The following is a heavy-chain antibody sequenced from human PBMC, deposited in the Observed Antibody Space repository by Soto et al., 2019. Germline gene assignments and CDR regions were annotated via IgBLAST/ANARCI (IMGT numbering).Heavy chain of an antibody. CDR1: IGPIGSLSFY. Sequence: LVPLCLTCRVPIGPIGSLSFYRGLIGQQQGKELELIGIIFYSGSTYYNPSLKSRVTISVDTSKNQFSLKLSSVTAADTAVYYCAGQPTAGSYYDLGSYYYYYAMDIWGQGTTVTVSS. V-gene: IGHV4-39*01. CDR2: IFYSGST. D-gene: IGHD3-10*01. CDR3: AGQPTAGSYYDLGSYYYYYAMDI. J-gene: IGHJ6*02.